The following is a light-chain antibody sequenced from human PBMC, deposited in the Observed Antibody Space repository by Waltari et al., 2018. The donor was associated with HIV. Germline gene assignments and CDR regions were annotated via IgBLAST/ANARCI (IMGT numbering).Light chain of an antibody. Sequence: DVVMTKSPLSLRVTPGERASISFRSSQSLLSRNGNNYLDWYLQKPGQSPQLLIYVGSNRASGVPDRFSGSGSGTDFTLKISRVEAEDVGVYYCMQALEAPLTFGGGTKVQIK. J-gene: IGKJ4*01. V-gene: IGKV2-28*01. CDR1: QSLLSRNGNNY. CDR2: VGS. CDR3: MQALEAPLT.